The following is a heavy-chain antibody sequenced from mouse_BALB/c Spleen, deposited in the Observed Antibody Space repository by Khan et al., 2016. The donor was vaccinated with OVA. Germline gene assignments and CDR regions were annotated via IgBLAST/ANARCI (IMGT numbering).Heavy chain of an antibody. J-gene: IGHJ4*01. CDR3: ARQPYYHYYVMDY. Sequence: VQLKESGPGLVAPSQSLSITCTISRFSLTNYGVHWVRQPPGKGLEWLVVIWSDGSTTYNSALKSRLSISKDNSKSQLFLKMNSLQTDDTAMYYCARQPYYHYYVMDYWGQGTSVTVSS. D-gene: IGHD2-10*01. CDR1: RFSLTNYG. CDR2: IWSDGST. V-gene: IGHV2-6-1*01.